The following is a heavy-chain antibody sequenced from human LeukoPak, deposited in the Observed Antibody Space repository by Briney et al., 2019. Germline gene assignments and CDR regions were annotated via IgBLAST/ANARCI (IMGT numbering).Heavy chain of an antibody. CDR3: AAVSGGAFDI. CDR2: IYYSGST. D-gene: IGHD3-10*01. CDR1: GGSVSSGSYY. V-gene: IGHV4-61*01. Sequence: KPSETLSLTCTVSGGSVSSGSYYWSWIRQPPGKGLEWIGYIYYSGSTNYNPSLKSRVTISVDTSKNQFSLKLSSVTAADTAVYYCAAVSGGAFDIWGQGTMVTVSS. J-gene: IGHJ3*02.